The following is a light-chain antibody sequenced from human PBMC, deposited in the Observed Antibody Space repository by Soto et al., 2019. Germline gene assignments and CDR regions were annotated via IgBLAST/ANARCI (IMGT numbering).Light chain of an antibody. V-gene: IGLV2-8*01. CDR3: SSYAGSVL. J-gene: IGLJ2*01. CDR2: EVN. CDR1: SSDVGGYNY. Sequence: QSALTQPPSASGSPGQSVTISCTGTSSDVGGYNYVSWYQQHPGKAPKLIIYEVNKRPSGVPDRFSGSKSGNTASLTVSGLQAEDEADYYCSSYAGSVLFGGGTKVTVL.